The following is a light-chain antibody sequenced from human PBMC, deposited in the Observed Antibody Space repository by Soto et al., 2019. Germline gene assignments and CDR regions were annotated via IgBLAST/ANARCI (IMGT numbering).Light chain of an antibody. V-gene: IGLV1-40*01. CDR3: ESYDSSLSAYNYV. CDR2: GNS. Sequence: QAVVTQPPSVSGAAGQRVTISCTGRSSNIGAGYDVHWYQQLPGTAPKLLIYGNSNRPSGVPDRFSGSKSGTSAALAITGLQAEDEADYYCESYDSSLSAYNYVFGTGTKCTVL. J-gene: IGLJ1*01. CDR1: SSNIGAGYD.